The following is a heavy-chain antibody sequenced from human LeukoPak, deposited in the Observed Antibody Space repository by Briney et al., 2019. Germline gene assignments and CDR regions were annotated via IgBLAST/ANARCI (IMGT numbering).Heavy chain of an antibody. V-gene: IGHV3-30*18. CDR3: AKDITDRHCSSTSCYYYYGMDV. Sequence: PGRSLRLSCAASGFTFSSYGMHWVRQAPGKGLEWVAVISYDGSNKYYADSVKGRFTISRDNSKNTLYLQMNSLRAEDTAVYYCAKDITDRHCSSTSCYYYYGMDVWGQGTTVTVSS. J-gene: IGHJ6*02. CDR1: GFTFSSYG. D-gene: IGHD2-2*01. CDR2: ISYDGSNK.